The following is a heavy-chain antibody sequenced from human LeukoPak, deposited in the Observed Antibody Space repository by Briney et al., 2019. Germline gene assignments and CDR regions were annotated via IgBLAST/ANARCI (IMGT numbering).Heavy chain of an antibody. CDR1: GGSINSSSYY. CDR3: ARELLIANYYDTSGYSTYFDY. D-gene: IGHD3-22*01. V-gene: IGHV4-39*07. J-gene: IGHJ4*02. Sequence: PSETLSLTCTVSGGSINSSSYYWGWIRQPPGKGLEWIGSIYYSGSTYYNPSLKSRVTISVDTSKNQFSLKLSSVTAADTAVYYCARELLIANYYDTSGYSTYFDYWGQGTLVTVSS. CDR2: IYYSGST.